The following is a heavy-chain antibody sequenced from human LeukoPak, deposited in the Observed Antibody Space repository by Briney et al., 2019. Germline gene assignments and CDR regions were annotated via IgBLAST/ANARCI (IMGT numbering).Heavy chain of an antibody. CDR2: IYYNGNT. D-gene: IGHD6-19*01. CDR3: ARLTALAGHRGAFDI. Sequence: SGTLSLTCNVSGGPIGGHTFYWDWIRQPPGKGLEWIATIYYNGNTFYNPSLRSRVALSIDMSKSQFSLHLSSVTAADTAVYYCARLTALAGHRGAFDIWGPGTLVTVSS. V-gene: IGHV4-39*01. CDR1: GGPIGGHTFY. J-gene: IGHJ3*02.